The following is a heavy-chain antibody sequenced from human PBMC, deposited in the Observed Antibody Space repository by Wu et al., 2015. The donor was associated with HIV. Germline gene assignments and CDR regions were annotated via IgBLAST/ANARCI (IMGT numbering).Heavy chain of an antibody. J-gene: IGHJ6*02. CDR2: IRPDSGAT. CDR3: AREGGDCGGGSCRYYGMDV. V-gene: IGHV1-2*02. CDR1: GYTFTDHY. D-gene: IGHD2-15*01. Sequence: QLVQSGAEVTKPGASVSVSCQTSGYTFTDHYIHWVRQAPGQGLEWMGWIRPDSGATNYAEKFQDRVRITTDRSTSTAYMELNSLRSEDTAIYYCAREGGDCGGGSCRYYGMDVWGQGTTVTVSS.